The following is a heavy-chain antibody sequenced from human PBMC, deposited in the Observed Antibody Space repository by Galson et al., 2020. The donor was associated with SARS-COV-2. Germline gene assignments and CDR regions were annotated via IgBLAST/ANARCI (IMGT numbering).Heavy chain of an antibody. J-gene: IGHJ4*02. CDR2: ISYDGSNK. CDR3: AKLGYYSSSSWERRIDY. V-gene: IGHV3-30*18. D-gene: IGHD6-6*01. Sequence: GESLKISCAASGFTFSSYGMHWVRQAPGKGLEWVAVISYDGSNKYYADSVKGRFTISRDNSKNTLYLQMNSLRAEDTAVYYCAKLGYYSSSSWERRIDYWGQGTLVTVSS. CDR1: GFTFSSYG.